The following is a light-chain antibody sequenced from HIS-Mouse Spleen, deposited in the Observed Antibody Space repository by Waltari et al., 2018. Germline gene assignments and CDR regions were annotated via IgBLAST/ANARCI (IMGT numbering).Light chain of an antibody. J-gene: IGLJ2*01. Sequence: QSALTQPASVSGSPGQSITISCPGTSSHLGGYNSFPWYQQHPGKAPKLMIYEVSNRPSGVSNRFSGSKSGNTASLTISGLQAEDEADYYCSSYTSSSTLVVFGGGTKLTVL. CDR2: EVS. V-gene: IGLV2-14*01. CDR1: SSHLGGYNS. CDR3: SSYTSSSTLVV.